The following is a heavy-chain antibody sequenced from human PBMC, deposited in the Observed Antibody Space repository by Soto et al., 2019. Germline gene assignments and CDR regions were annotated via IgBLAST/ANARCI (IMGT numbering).Heavy chain of an antibody. V-gene: IGHV3-23*01. J-gene: IGHJ6*03. CDR2: ISGSGGST. CDR1: GFTFSSYA. CDR3: VKDSISWYGAYYFYYMDV. Sequence: EVQLLESGGGLVQPGGSLRLSCAASGFTFSSYAMSWVRQAPGKGLEWVSAISGSGGSTYYADSVKGRFTISRDNSKNTLYVQMNSLRAEDTAVYYCVKDSISWYGAYYFYYMDVWGKGTTVTVSS. D-gene: IGHD6-13*01.